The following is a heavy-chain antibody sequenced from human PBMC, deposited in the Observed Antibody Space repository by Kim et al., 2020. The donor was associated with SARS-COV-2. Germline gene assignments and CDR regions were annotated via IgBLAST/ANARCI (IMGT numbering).Heavy chain of an antibody. Sequence: GGSLRLSCAASGFTFSDYDMSWIRQAPGKGLEWVSYISSRGSTIYYADSVKGRFTISRDNSKNSLYLQMNSLRAEDTAVYYCARELFPLSPTVYLGCIDVWGQETTGTVSS. D-gene: IGHD3-16*02. V-gene: IGHV3-11*01. CDR3: ARELFPLSPTVYLGCIDV. CDR1: GFTFSDYD. J-gene: IGHJ6*02. CDR2: ISSRGSTI.